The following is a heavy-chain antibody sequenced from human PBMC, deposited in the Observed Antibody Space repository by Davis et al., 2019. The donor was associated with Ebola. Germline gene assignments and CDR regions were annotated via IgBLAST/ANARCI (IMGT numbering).Heavy chain of an antibody. Sequence: AASVKVSCKASGYTFTSYGISWVRQAPGQGLEWMGWISAYNGNTNYAQKLQGRVTMTTDTSTSTAYMELRSLRSDDTAVYYCARLGFLDYYYYYYGMDVWGQGTTVTVSS. CDR2: ISAYNGNT. CDR3: ARLGFLDYYYYYYGMDV. CDR1: GYTFTSYG. D-gene: IGHD3/OR15-3a*01. V-gene: IGHV1-18*01. J-gene: IGHJ6*02.